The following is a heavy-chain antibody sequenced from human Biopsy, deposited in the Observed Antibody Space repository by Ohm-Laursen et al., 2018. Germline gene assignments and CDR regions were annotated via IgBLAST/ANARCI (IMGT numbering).Heavy chain of an antibody. CDR3: AKYQLPATATSILDY. Sequence: SLRLSCTASGFDFRNYDLTWIRQAPGKGLEWVASLAFSSGRTYYADSVKGRFTTSRDDSQNTLYLQMDSLRVADTAVYHCAKYQLPATATSILDYWGQGALVTVSS. D-gene: IGHD4-17*01. V-gene: IGHV3-23*01. J-gene: IGHJ4*02. CDR1: GFDFRNYD. CDR2: LAFSSGRT.